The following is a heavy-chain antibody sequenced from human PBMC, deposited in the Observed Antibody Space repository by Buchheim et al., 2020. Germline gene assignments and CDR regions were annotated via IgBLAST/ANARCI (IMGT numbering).Heavy chain of an antibody. J-gene: IGHJ6*02. V-gene: IGHV3-7*01. Sequence: EVQLVESGGGLVQPGGSLRLSCAASGFTFSSYWMSWVRQAPGKGLEWVANIKQDGSEKYYVDSVKGRFTISRDNAKTSVYLQMNSLRAEDTAVYYCARDFYLGSSSGVGYGMDVWGQGTT. D-gene: IGHD6-6*01. CDR3: ARDFYLGSSSGVGYGMDV. CDR2: IKQDGSEK. CDR1: GFTFSSYW.